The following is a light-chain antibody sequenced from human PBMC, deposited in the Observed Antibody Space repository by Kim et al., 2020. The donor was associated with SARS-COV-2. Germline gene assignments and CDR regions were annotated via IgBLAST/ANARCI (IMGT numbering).Light chain of an antibody. V-gene: IGKV2-28*01. CDR2: LGS. J-gene: IGKJ4*01. CDR3: MQSLQTLLT. CDR1: QSLLYSNGYNY. Sequence: DIVMTQSPLSLPVTPGEPASISCRSSQSLLYSNGYNYLDWYVQKPGQSPQLLIYLGSNRASGVPDRFSGSGSGKDFTLRINRVEAEDVGVYYCMQSLQTLLTFGGGTKVDIK.